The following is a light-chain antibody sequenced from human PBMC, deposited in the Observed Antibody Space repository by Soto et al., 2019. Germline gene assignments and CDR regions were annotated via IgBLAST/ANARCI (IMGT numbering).Light chain of an antibody. V-gene: IGKV1-39*01. Sequence: DIQMTQSPSSLSASVGDRVTITCRASQTISRYLNWYQHKPGKPPKLLIYATSNLQSGVTSRFSGSGSGTDFTLTISSLQPEDFATYYCQQTNSPPHSFGQGTKLEIK. J-gene: IGKJ2*01. CDR2: ATS. CDR1: QTISRY. CDR3: QQTNSPPHS.